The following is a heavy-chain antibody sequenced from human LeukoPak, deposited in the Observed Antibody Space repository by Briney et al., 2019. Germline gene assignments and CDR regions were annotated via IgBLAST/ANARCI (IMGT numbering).Heavy chain of an antibody. CDR1: GFTFSSYS. D-gene: IGHD6-6*01. J-gene: IGHJ4*02. Sequence: PGGSLRLSRAASGFTFSSYSMNWVRQAPGKGLEWVSSISSSSSYIYYADSVKGRFTISRDNAKNSLYLQMNSLRAEDTAVYYCARDRSYSSSPGGDWGQGTLVTVSS. V-gene: IGHV3-21*01. CDR3: ARDRSYSSSPGGD. CDR2: ISSSSSYI.